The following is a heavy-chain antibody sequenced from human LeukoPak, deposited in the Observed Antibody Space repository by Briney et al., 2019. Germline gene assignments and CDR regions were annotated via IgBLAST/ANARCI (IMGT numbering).Heavy chain of an antibody. V-gene: IGHV3-30*02. CDR2: IRYDGSNK. J-gene: IGHJ4*02. CDR3: AKGSGGLLWFGGFADY. CDR1: GFTFSSYG. Sequence: GGSLRLSCAASGFTFSSYGMHWVRRAPGKGLEWVAFIRYDGSNKYYADSVKGRFTISRDNSKNTLYLQMNSLRAEDTAVYYCAKGSGGLLWFGGFADYWGQGTLVTVSS. D-gene: IGHD3-10*01.